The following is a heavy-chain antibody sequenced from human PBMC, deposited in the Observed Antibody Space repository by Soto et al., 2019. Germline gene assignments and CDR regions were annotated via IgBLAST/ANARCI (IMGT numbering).Heavy chain of an antibody. V-gene: IGHV3-33*01. Sequence: GGSLRLSCAASGFTFSSYGMHWVRQAPGKGLEWVAVIWYDGSNKYYADPVKGRFTISRDNSKNTLYLQMNSLRAEDTAVYYWGSIPPRDYWGKEPRVTVPS. J-gene: IGHJ4*02. CDR2: IWYDGSNK. CDR3: GSIPPRDY. CDR1: GFTFSSYG. D-gene: IGHD2-21*01.